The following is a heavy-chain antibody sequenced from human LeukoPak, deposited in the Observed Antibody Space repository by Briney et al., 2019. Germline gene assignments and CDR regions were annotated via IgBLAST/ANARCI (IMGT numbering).Heavy chain of an antibody. D-gene: IGHD3-16*01. CDR3: ARDSGKLGYFDY. CDR1: GGSFSGYF. CDR2: INHSGST. J-gene: IGHJ4*02. V-gene: IGHV4-34*01. Sequence: SETLSLTCAVYGGSFSGYFWSWLRQPPGKGLEWIGEINHSGSTYYNPSLKSRVTISVDTSKNQFSLKLRSVTAAYTAVYYCARDSGKLGYFDYWGQGTLVTVSS.